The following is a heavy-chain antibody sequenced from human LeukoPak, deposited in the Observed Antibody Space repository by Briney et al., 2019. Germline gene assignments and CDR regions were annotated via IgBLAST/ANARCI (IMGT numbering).Heavy chain of an antibody. J-gene: IGHJ4*02. CDR3: ARGPPTDYYDSSGFYYVFDY. V-gene: IGHV4-34*01. D-gene: IGHD3-22*01. CDR2: INHSGST. Sequence: PSETLSLTCAVYGGSFSGCYWSWIRQPPGKGLEWIGEINHSGSTNYNPSLKSRVTISVDTSKNQFSLKLSSVTAADTAVYFCARGPPTDYYDSSGFYYVFDYWGQGTLVTVSS. CDR1: GGSFSGCY.